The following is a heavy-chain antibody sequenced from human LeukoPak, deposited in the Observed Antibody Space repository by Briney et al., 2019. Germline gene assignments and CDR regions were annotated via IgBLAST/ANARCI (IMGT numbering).Heavy chain of an antibody. V-gene: IGHV3-21*04. CDR1: GFTFSSYS. CDR3: AKDFGGESGYYRYAFDI. J-gene: IGHJ3*02. CDR2: ISSSSSSYI. D-gene: IGHD3-22*01. Sequence: GGSLRLSCAASGFTFSSYSMNWVRQAPGKGLEWVSSISSSSSSYIYSADSVKGRFTISRDNSKNTLYLQMNSLRAEDTAVYYCAKDFGGESGYYRYAFDIWGQGTMVTVSS.